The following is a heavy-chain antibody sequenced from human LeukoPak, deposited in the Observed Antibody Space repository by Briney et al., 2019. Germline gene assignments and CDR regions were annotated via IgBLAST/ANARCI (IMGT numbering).Heavy chain of an antibody. CDR2: INHSGST. CDR1: GGSFSGYY. D-gene: IGHD2-21*02. Sequence: SETLSLTCAVYGGSFSGYYWSWIRRPPGKGLEWIGEINHSGSTNYNPSLKSRVTISVDTSKNQFSLKLSSVTAADTAVYYCARVPSTVVVTPTAFDYWGQGTLVTVSS. V-gene: IGHV4-34*01. CDR3: ARVPSTVVVTPTAFDY. J-gene: IGHJ4*02.